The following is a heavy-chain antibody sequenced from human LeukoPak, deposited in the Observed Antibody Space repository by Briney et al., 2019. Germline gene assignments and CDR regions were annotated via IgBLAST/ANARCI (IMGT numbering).Heavy chain of an antibody. D-gene: IGHD2-2*01. J-gene: IGHJ5*02. CDR3: ARDWGVPAAIARRPYNWFDP. CDR2: ISYDGSNK. Sequence: GGSLRLSCAASGFTFSSYAMHWVRQAPGKGLEWVAVISYDGSNKYYAHSVKGRFTISRDNSKNTLYLQMNSLRAEDTAVYYCARDWGVPAAIARRPYNWFDPWGQGTLVTVSS. CDR1: GFTFSSYA. V-gene: IGHV3-30-3*01.